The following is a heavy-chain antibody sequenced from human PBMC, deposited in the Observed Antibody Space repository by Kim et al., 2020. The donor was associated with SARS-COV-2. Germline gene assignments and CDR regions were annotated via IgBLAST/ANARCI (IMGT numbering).Heavy chain of an antibody. Sequence: NPSLNIRVTISVDTSKNQFSLKLSSVTAADTSVYYCARPGGFLEWSFDYWGQGTLVTVSS. D-gene: IGHD3-3*01. J-gene: IGHJ4*02. CDR3: ARPGGFLEWSFDY. V-gene: IGHV4-39*01.